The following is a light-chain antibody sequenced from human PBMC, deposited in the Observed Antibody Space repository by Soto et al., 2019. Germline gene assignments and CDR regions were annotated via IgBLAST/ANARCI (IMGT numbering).Light chain of an antibody. V-gene: IGKV1-39*01. CDR1: QSISSY. J-gene: IGKJ1*01. Sequence: TQSAATLSASVGARVTITCRASQSISSYLNWYQQKPGTAPKLLIYAASSLQSGVPSRFSGIVSGTDFTLTISRLKPEDFATDDGQQRYSTPWTFFQGTKVDIK. CDR2: AAS. CDR3: QQRYSTPWT.